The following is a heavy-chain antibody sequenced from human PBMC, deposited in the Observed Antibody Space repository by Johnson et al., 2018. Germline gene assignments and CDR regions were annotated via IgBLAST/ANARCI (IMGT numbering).Heavy chain of an antibody. CDR1: GFTFSSYD. CDR2: IGTAGDT. CDR3: AGDLGTTVVTPGHWSFDL. V-gene: IGHV3-13*01. D-gene: IGHD4-23*01. J-gene: IGHJ2*01. Sequence: EVQLVQSGGGLVQXGGSLRLSCAASGFTFSSYDMHWVRQATGKGLECVSAIGTAGDTYFSGSVTGRFTISRDNSNNTLYLQMTSRRAEDTAVYYGAGDLGTTVVTPGHWSFDLGGRGTLVTVSS.